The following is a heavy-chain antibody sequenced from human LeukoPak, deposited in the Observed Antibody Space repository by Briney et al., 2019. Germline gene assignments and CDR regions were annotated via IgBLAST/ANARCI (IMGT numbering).Heavy chain of an antibody. V-gene: IGHV4-39*07. CDR2: IYYSGST. Sequence: SETLPLTCTVSGGSISSSGCYWGWIRQPPGKGLEWIGNIYYSGSTYYNPSLKSRVTISVDTSKNQLSLKLSSVTVADTAVYYCARGPYGDYVSHSFGGDYWGQGTLVTVSS. CDR3: ARGPYGDYVSHSFGGDY. CDR1: GGSISSSGCY. D-gene: IGHD4-17*01. J-gene: IGHJ4*02.